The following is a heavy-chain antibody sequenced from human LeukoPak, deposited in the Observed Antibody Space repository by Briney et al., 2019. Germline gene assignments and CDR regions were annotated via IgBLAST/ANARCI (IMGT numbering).Heavy chain of an antibody. CDR3: AKDTSTRWYSSTPLPGDY. J-gene: IGHJ4*02. V-gene: IGHV3-23*01. CDR2: ISGSGTTT. D-gene: IGHD6-13*01. Sequence: GGSLRLSCAASGFTFSSYAMTWVRQAPGKGLEWVSGISGSGTTTYYADSVKCRFTISRDNSKNTLSLQMSSLRAEDTAMYYCAKDTSTRWYSSTPLPGDYWGQGTLVTVSS. CDR1: GFTFSSYA.